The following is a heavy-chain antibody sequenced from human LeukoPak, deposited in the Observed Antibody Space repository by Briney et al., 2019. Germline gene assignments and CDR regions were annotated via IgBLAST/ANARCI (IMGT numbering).Heavy chain of an antibody. V-gene: IGHV1-2*02. CDR3: ARDSGDFWSGYYSYYYYYYMDV. CDR1: GYTFTGYY. CDR2: INPNSGGT. Sequence: ASVKVSCKASGYTFTGYYMHWVRQAPGQGLEWMGWINPNSGGTNYAQKLQGRVTMTTDTSTSTAYMELRSLRSDDTAVYYCARDSGDFWSGYYSYYYYYYMDVWGKGTTVTVSS. J-gene: IGHJ6*03. D-gene: IGHD3-3*01.